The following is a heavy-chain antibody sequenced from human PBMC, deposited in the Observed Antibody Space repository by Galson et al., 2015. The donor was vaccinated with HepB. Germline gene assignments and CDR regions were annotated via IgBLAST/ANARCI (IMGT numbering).Heavy chain of an antibody. V-gene: IGHV3-23*01. CDR3: AKNRTVYSSDWYFDY. J-gene: IGHJ4*02. CDR1: GFTFSTYA. CDR2: ISGSGGST. D-gene: IGHD6-19*01. Sequence: SLRLSCAVSGFTFSTYAISWVRQAPGKGLEWVSSISGSGGSTYYADSVKGRFTISRDNSKNTLYLQMNSLRAEDTAVYYCAKNRTVYSSDWYFDYWGQGTLVIVSS.